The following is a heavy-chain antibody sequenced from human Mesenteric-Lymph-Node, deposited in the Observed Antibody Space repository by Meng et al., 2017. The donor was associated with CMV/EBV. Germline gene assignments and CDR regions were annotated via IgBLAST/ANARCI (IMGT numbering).Heavy chain of an antibody. CDR3: AGVGAYWREDF. CDR1: GASITTYY. J-gene: IGHJ6*02. CDR2: MYYDGKN. V-gene: IGHV4-59*01. D-gene: IGHD1-1*01. Sequence: SETLSLTCTFSGASITTYYWSWIRQPPGRGLEWIGYMYYDGKNNYNPSLRSRVTIFLDMSRNQFTLKLNSVTVGDTAVYYCAGVGAYWREDFWGQGTTVTVSS.